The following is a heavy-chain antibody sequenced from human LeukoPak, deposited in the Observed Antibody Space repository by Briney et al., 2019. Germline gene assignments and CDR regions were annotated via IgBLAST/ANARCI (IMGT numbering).Heavy chain of an antibody. V-gene: IGHV3-30*18. CDR2: ISYDGSNK. Sequence: PGGSLRLSCAASGFTFSSYGMHWVRQAPGKGLERVAVISYDGSNKYYADSVKGRFTISRDNSKNTLYLQMNSLRAEDTAVYYCAKVSGYGIRPGGAPLYGMDVWGQGTTVTVSS. D-gene: IGHD5-12*01. CDR3: AKVSGYGIRPGGAPLYGMDV. J-gene: IGHJ6*02. CDR1: GFTFSSYG.